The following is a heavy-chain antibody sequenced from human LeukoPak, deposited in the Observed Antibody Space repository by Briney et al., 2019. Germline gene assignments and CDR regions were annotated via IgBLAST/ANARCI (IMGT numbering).Heavy chain of an antibody. D-gene: IGHD3-9*01. Sequence: SETLSLTCAVYGGSFSGYYWSWIRQPPGKGLEWIGEINHSGSTNYNPSLKSRVTISVDTSKNQFSLKLSSVTAADTAVYYCARGYYDFLTGYYKDWYFDLWGRGTLVTVSS. V-gene: IGHV4-34*01. CDR1: GGSFSGYY. J-gene: IGHJ2*01. CDR3: ARGYYDFLTGYYKDWYFDL. CDR2: INHSGST.